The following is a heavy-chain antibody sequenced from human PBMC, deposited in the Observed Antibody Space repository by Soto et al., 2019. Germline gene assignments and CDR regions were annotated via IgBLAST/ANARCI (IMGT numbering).Heavy chain of an antibody. CDR3: ARDSSGALQWLNY. CDR2: IWYDGSNK. Sequence: QPGGSLRLSCAASGFTFSSYGMHWVRQAPGKGLEWMAVIWYDGSNKYYADSVKGRFTISRDNSKNTLYLQMNSLRAEDTAVYYCARDSSGALQWLNYWGQGTLVTVSS. J-gene: IGHJ4*02. D-gene: IGHD6-19*01. V-gene: IGHV3-33*01. CDR1: GFTFSSYG.